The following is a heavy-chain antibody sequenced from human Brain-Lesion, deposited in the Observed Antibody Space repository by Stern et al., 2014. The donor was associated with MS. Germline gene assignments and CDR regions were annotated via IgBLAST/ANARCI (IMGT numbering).Heavy chain of an antibody. Sequence: QVQLVESGPGLVKPSQTLSLSCTVSGGSISSGGYYWSWIRQPAGKGLEWIGRIFNSGRTRYKPSLKSRVTISIDTSKDQLSLRLNSMTAADTAAYYCARGRVVPGFQYYATDVWGQGTTVIVSS. CDR2: IFNSGRT. J-gene: IGHJ6*02. CDR1: GGSISSGGYY. CDR3: ARGRVVPGFQYYATDV. D-gene: IGHD2-2*01. V-gene: IGHV4-61*02.